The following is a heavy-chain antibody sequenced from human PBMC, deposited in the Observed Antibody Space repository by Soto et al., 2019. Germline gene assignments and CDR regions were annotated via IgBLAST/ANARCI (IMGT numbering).Heavy chain of an antibody. CDR3: ARALYSSSPKGSYGMDV. CDR2: IIPIFGTA. CDR1: GGTFSSYA. J-gene: IGHJ6*02. V-gene: IGHV1-69*12. Sequence: QVQLVQSGAEVKKPGSSVKVSCKASGGTFSSYAISWVRQAPGQGLEWMGGIIPIFGTANYAQKFQGRVTITADESTRTAYMELSSLRSEDTAVYYCARALYSSSPKGSYGMDVWGQGTTVTVSS. D-gene: IGHD6-6*01.